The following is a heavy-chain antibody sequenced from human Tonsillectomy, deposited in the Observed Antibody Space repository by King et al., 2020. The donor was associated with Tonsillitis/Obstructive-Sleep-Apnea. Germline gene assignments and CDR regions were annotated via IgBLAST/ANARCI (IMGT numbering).Heavy chain of an antibody. V-gene: IGHV4-34*01. CDR2: INHSGST. CDR3: ARDSPDGYCSSTSCSQGGFQH. CDR1: GGSFSGYY. J-gene: IGHJ1*01. Sequence: VQLQQWGAGLLKPSETLSLTCAVYGGSFSGYYWSWIRQPPGKGLEWIGEINHSGSTNYNPSLKSRVTISVDTSKNQFSLKLSSVTAADTAVYYCARDSPDGYCSSTSCSQGGFQHWGQGTLVTVSS. D-gene: IGHD2-2*01.